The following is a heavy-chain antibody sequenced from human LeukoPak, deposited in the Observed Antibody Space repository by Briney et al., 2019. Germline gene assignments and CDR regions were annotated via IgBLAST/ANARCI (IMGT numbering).Heavy chain of an antibody. CDR1: GFTFSSYG. V-gene: IGHV3-30*03. CDR3: RGEAWFDP. J-gene: IGHJ5*02. CDR2: ISYDGSNK. Sequence: PGMSLRLSCAASGFTFSSYGMHRVRQAPGKGLEWVAVISYDGSNKYYADSVKGRFTISRGNSKNTLYLQMNSLRAEDTAVYYCRGEAWFDPWGQGTLVTVSS.